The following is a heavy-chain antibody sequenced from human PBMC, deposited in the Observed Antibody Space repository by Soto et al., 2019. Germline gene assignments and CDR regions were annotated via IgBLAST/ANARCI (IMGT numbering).Heavy chain of an antibody. V-gene: IGHV4-30-2*02. D-gene: IGHD3-3*01. CDR3: ATRITVFGLLIPPFDP. J-gene: IGHJ5*02. CDR2: IYDTGGT. Sequence: SETLSLTCAVSGDSISRGGYSWTWIRQPPGKALEWIGNIYDTGGTHYNPSLKSRVTISVDTSKNQFSLRLSSVTAADTAIYYCATRITVFGLLIPPFDPWGQGTQVTVSS. CDR1: GDSISRGGYS.